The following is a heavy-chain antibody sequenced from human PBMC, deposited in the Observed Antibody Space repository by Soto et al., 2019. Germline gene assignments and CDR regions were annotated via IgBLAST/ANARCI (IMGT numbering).Heavy chain of an antibody. Sequence: SAALARSCSLSGGSINSSDHVWVWIRQTPGKVLEWIGSVYYTETTYYNPSLKSPVTISVETSRNTFSLKVNSVTAADTGIYYCARQRVLSTNMFITSFDPWGQGTLVTVSS. CDR3: ARQRVLSTNMFITSFDP. CDR2: VYYTETT. V-gene: IGHV4-39*01. CDR1: GGSINSSDHV. D-gene: IGHD3-10*02. J-gene: IGHJ5*02.